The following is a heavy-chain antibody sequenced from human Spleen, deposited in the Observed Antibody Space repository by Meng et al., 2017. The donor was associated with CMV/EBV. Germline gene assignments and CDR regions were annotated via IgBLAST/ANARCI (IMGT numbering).Heavy chain of an antibody. CDR2: IYYSGST. D-gene: IGHD1-26*01. J-gene: IGHJ4*02. CDR1: GGSISSSSYY. V-gene: IGHV4-39*07. Sequence: SETLSLTCTVSGGSISSSSYYWGWIRQPPGKGLEWIGSIYYSGSTYYNPSLKSRVTISVDTSKNQFSLKLSSVTAADTAVYYCARGATPIPDYWGQGTLVTVSS. CDR3: ARGATPIPDY.